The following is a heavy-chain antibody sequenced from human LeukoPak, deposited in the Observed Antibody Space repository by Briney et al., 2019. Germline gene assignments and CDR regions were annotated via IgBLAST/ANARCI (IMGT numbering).Heavy chain of an antibody. Sequence: GGSLRLSCAASGFTFSNYWMHWVGQAPGKRLLWVSGIDDDGRTTTYAESAKGRFTISRDNAKNTLYLQLKNLRAEDTAVYYCGRSSEGIDYWGQGALVTVSS. CDR2: IDDDGRTT. V-gene: IGHV3-74*01. CDR3: GRSSEGIDY. D-gene: IGHD3-10*01. J-gene: IGHJ4*02. CDR1: GFTFSNYW.